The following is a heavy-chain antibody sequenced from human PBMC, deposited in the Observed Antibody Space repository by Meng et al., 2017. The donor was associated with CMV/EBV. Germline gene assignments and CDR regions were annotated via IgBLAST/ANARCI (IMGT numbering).Heavy chain of an antibody. J-gene: IGHJ4*02. CDR3: ARVGAFYDFLSGYFGY. CDR1: GFTFSSYS. D-gene: IGHD3-3*01. V-gene: IGHV3-21*01. CDR2: ISSSSSYI. Sequence: GESLKISCAASGFTFSSYSMNWVRQAPGKGLEWVSSISSSSSYIFYAVSVKGRFTIYRDNTKNSLYLQMNSLRAEDTAVYYCARVGAFYDFLSGYFGYWGQGTLVTVSS.